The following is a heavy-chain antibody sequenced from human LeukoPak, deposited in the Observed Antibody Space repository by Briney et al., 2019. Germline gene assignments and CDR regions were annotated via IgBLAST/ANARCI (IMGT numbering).Heavy chain of an antibody. Sequence: SVKVSCKASGGTFSSYAISWVRQAPGQGLEWMGRIIPIFGTANYAQKFQGRVTITTDESTSTAYMELSSLRSEDTAVYYCAREAVTLLGLFDYWGQGTPVTVSS. CDR1: GGTFSSYA. J-gene: IGHJ4*02. V-gene: IGHV1-69*05. CDR3: AREAVTLLGLFDY. CDR2: IIPIFGTA. D-gene: IGHD4-17*01.